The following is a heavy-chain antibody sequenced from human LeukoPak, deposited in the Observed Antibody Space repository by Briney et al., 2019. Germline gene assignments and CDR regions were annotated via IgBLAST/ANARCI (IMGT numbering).Heavy chain of an antibody. CDR2: IYYSGST. V-gene: IGHV4-39*01. Sequence: SETLSLTCTVSGGSISSSSYYWGWLRQPPGKGLEWIGSIYYSGSTYYNPSLKSRVTISVDTSKNQFSLKLSSVTAADTAVYYCARVNYYDSSGYAPPSRFDPWGQGTLVTVSS. J-gene: IGHJ5*02. D-gene: IGHD3-22*01. CDR1: GGSISSSSYY. CDR3: ARVNYYDSSGYAPPSRFDP.